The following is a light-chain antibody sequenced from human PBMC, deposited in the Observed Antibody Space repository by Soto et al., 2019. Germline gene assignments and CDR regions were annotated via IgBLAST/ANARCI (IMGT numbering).Light chain of an antibody. CDR3: HQYGTSPAT. CDR1: QSVYNNF. Sequence: EIVLTQSPGTLSLSPGERAALSCRASQSVYNNFLAWYQQRPGQAPRLLIYGASNRATGIPDRFSGSGSGTDFTLTISRLEPEDLAVFYCHQYGTSPATFGQGTKVEVK. CDR2: GAS. V-gene: IGKV3-20*01. J-gene: IGKJ1*01.